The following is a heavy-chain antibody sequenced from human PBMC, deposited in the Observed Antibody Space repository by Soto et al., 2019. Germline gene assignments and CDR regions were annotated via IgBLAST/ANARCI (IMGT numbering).Heavy chain of an antibody. Sequence: QVQLVQSGAEVKKPGASVKVSCKASGYTFTSYGISWVRQAPGQGLEWMGWISAYNGNTNYAQKLQGRVTMTTDTSTSTADMELRRLRSDDTAVYYCAGAGGGYCSGGSCYSYLGWFDPWGQGTLVTVSS. CDR3: AGAGGGYCSGGSCYSYLGWFDP. V-gene: IGHV1-18*04. J-gene: IGHJ5*02. CDR2: ISAYNGNT. CDR1: GYTFTSYG. D-gene: IGHD2-15*01.